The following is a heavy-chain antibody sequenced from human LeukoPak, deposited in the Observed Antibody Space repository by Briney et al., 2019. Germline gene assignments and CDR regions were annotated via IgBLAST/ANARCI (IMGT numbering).Heavy chain of an antibody. D-gene: IGHD1-14*01. CDR2: ISSSGTAS. CDR1: GFRLSDHY. V-gene: IGHV3-11*04. Sequence: PGGSLRLSCAASGFRLSDHYMVWIRQAPGKGLEWVSHISSSGTASYYADSVRGRFTISRDNAKNSLYLQMNSLRAEDTAVYYCAKTARGDYYYYYMDVWGKGTTVTVSS. J-gene: IGHJ6*03. CDR3: AKTARGDYYYYYMDV.